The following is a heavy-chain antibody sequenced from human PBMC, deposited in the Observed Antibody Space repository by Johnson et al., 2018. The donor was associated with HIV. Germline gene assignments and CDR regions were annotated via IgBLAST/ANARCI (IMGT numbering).Heavy chain of an antibody. D-gene: IGHD3-10*01. Sequence: MLLVESGGGLVQPGGSLRLSCAASRFTFSSYAMSWVRQAPGKGLEWVSAISGSGGSTYYADSVKGRFTISRDNSKNTLYLQMNSLRAEDTAVYYCARADKGYGSGSYHPLPIWGQGTMVTVSS. V-gene: IGHV3-23*04. CDR1: RFTFSSYA. J-gene: IGHJ3*02. CDR3: ARADKGYGSGSYHPLPI. CDR2: ISGSGGST.